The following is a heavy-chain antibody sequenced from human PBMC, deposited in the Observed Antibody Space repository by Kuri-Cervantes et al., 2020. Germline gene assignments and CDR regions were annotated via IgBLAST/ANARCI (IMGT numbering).Heavy chain of an antibody. CDR1: GFIFSDHS. V-gene: IGHV3-21*04. J-gene: IGHJ4*02. Sequence: GGSLRLSCAASGFIFSDHSMNWVRQAPGQGLEGVAAIISSSIHVYYGDSVKGRFTISRDKSKNTLSLQMNSLRAEDTAAYYCARSRGYSNSGIDYWGQGTLVTVSS. CDR2: IISSSIHV. D-gene: IGHD6-13*01. CDR3: ARSRGYSNSGIDY.